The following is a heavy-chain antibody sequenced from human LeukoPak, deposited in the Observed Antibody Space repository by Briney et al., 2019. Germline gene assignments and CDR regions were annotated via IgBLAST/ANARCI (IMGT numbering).Heavy chain of an antibody. Sequence: ASVKVSCKASVGTFSSYVISWVRQAPGQGLEWMGGIIPIFGTANYAQKFQGRVTITADKSTSTAYMELSSLRSEDTAVYYCARERPYSSGWYAYWGQGTLVTVSS. CDR2: IIPIFGTA. CDR1: VGTFSSYV. V-gene: IGHV1-69*06. D-gene: IGHD6-19*01. J-gene: IGHJ4*02. CDR3: ARERPYSSGWYAY.